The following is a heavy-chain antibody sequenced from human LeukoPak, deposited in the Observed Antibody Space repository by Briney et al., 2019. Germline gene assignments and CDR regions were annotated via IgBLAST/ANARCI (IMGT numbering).Heavy chain of an antibody. D-gene: IGHD4-17*01. J-gene: IGHJ4*02. CDR3: AKEYMRMTTVNVFDY. CDR1: GFTFSSYS. Sequence: GGSLRLSCAAAGFTFSSYSMNWVRQAPGKGLEWVSSISSSRSYIYYGDSVKGRFTISRDNAKNSLYLQMNSLRAEDTAVYYCAKEYMRMTTVNVFDYWGQGTLVTVSS. V-gene: IGHV3-21*01. CDR2: ISSSRSYI.